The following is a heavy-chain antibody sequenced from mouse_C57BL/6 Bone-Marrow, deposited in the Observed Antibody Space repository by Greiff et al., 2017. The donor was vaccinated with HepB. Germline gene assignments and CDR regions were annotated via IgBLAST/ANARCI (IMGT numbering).Heavy chain of an antibody. CDR3: AREGFITTVVEYFDV. V-gene: IGHV1-81*01. D-gene: IGHD1-1*01. J-gene: IGHJ1*03. CDR2: IYPRSGNT. Sequence: QVQLQQSGAELARPGASVKLSCKASGYTFTSYGISWVKQRTGQGLEWIGEIYPRSGNTYYNEKFKGKATLTADKSSSTAYMELRSLTSEDSAVYFCAREGFITTVVEYFDVWGTGTTVTVSS. CDR1: GYTFTSYG.